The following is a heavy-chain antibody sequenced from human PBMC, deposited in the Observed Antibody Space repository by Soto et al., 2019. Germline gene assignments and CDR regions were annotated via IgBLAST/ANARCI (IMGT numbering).Heavy chain of an antibody. Sequence: LRLSCAASGFTFSSYSMHWVRQAPGKGLEWVTVISYDGRNKYYADSVKGRFTISRDNSKNTLYLQMNSLRAEDTAVYYCAREIERLFDYWGQGTLVTVSS. D-gene: IGHD5-12*01. J-gene: IGHJ4*02. CDR1: GFTFSSYS. V-gene: IGHV3-30*04. CDR3: AREIERLFDY. CDR2: ISYDGRNK.